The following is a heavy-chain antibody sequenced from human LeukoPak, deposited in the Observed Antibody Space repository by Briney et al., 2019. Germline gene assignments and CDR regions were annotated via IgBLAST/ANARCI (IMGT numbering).Heavy chain of an antibody. J-gene: IGHJ5*02. CDR2: ISPYNAYT. Sequence: ASVKVSCKASGYIFTSYGISWVRQAPGQGLEWMGWISPYNAYTNYSQKFQGRVTMTTDTSTSTAYMELRSLRSDDTAVYYCARPTVAGRRDWFDPWGQGTLVTVSS. V-gene: IGHV1-18*04. CDR1: GYIFTSYG. D-gene: IGHD6-19*01. CDR3: ARPTVAGRRDWFDP.